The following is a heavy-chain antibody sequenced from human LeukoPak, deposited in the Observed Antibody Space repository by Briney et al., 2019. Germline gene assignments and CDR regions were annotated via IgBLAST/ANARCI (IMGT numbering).Heavy chain of an antibody. CDR2: MNPNSGNT. D-gene: IGHD2/OR15-2a*01. J-gene: IGHJ4*02. CDR3: ARVGRRPSNFLAY. CDR1: GYSFTSYW. V-gene: IGHV1-8*02. Sequence: GESLRISCKGSGYSFTSYWINWVRQATGQGLEWMGWMNPNSGNTGYAQKFQGRVTMTRNTSISTAYMELSSLRSEDTAVYYCARVGRRPSNFLAYWGQGTLVTVSS.